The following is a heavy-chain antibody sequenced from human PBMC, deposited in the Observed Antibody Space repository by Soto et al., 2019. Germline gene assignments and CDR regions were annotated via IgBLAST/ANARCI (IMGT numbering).Heavy chain of an antibody. CDR1: GYTFTGYY. Sequence: ASVEVSCKASGYTFTGYYMHWVRQAPGQGLEWMGWINPNSGGTNYAQKFQGRVTMTRDTSISTAYMELSRLRSDDTAVYYCARGPGIAAAGRGNWFDPWGQGTLVTVSS. D-gene: IGHD6-13*01. V-gene: IGHV1-2*02. CDR3: ARGPGIAAAGRGNWFDP. J-gene: IGHJ5*02. CDR2: INPNSGGT.